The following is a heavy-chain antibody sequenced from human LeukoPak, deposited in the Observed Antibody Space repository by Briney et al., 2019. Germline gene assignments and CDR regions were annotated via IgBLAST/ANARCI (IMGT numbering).Heavy chain of an antibody. V-gene: IGHV3-7*01. CDR3: ARVELVWFDWGPDPTYYFDY. CDR2: IKQDGSEK. Sequence: GGSLRLSCAASGFSFSRYWMSWVRQAPGKGLEWVANIKQDGSEKYYVDSVKGRFTISRDNAKNSLYLQMNSLRAEDTAVYYCARVELVWFDWGPDPTYYFDYWGLGTLVTVSS. J-gene: IGHJ4*02. D-gene: IGHD3-9*01. CDR1: GFSFSRYW.